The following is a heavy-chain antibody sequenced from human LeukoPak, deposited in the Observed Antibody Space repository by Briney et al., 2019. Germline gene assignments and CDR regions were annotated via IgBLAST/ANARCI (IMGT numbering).Heavy chain of an antibody. D-gene: IGHD3-16*01. J-gene: IGHJ6*02. CDR2: INHNGNVN. V-gene: IGHV3-7*03. CDR3: ARGGGLDV. CDR1: GFTFYA. Sequence: GGSLRLSCAASGFTFYAMHWVRQAPGKGLEWVASINHNGNVNYYVDSVKGRFTISRDNAKNSLYLQMSNLRAEDTAVYFCARGGGLDVWGQGATVTVSS.